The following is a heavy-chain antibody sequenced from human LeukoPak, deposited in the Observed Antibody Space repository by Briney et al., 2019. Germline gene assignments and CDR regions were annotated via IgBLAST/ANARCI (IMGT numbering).Heavy chain of an antibody. D-gene: IGHD6-13*01. Sequence: QPGGSLRLSCGASGFTFGRYWMTWVRQTPAKRLEFVANIKEDGSVRNYVDSEQGRFTISRDNAKNSLYLHMNSLRAEDTAVYYCARDPGYSSFDYWGQGTLVTVSS. V-gene: IGHV3-7*01. J-gene: IGHJ4*02. CDR3: ARDPGYSSFDY. CDR1: GFTFGRYW. CDR2: IKEDGSVR.